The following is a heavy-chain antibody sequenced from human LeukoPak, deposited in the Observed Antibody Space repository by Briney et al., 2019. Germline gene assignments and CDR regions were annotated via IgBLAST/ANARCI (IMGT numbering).Heavy chain of an antibody. CDR3: AKPPGIAAAGTFDY. J-gene: IGHJ4*02. V-gene: IGHV3-38-3*01. CDR2: ISGGST. Sequence: GGSLRLSCAASGFTVSSNEMSWVRQAPGKGLEWVSSISGGSTYYADSRKGRFTISRDNSKNTLHLQMNSLRAEDTAVYYCAKPPGIAAAGTFDYWGQGTLVTVSS. D-gene: IGHD6-13*01. CDR1: GFTVSSNE.